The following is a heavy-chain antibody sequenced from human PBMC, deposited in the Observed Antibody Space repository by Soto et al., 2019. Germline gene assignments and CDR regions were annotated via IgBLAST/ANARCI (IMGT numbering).Heavy chain of an antibody. J-gene: IGHJ4*02. CDR3: ARGSRIAVAGNPFSDY. CDR1: GDIFTGYY. V-gene: IGHV1-2*04. D-gene: IGHD6-19*01. Sequence: EASVKVSCKASGDIFTGYYMHWLRQAPGQGLEWMGWINPNSGDTNYAQKFQGWVTMTRDTSISTGYMELSRLTFDDTAVYYCARGSRIAVAGNPFSDYWGQGTLVTVSS. CDR2: INPNSGDT.